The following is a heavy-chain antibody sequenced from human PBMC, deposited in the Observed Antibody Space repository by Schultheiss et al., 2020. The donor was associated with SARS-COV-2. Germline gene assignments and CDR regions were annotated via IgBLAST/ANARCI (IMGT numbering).Heavy chain of an antibody. D-gene: IGHD3-22*01. J-gene: IGHJ4*02. CDR1: GGSISSYY. CDR3: ARESHYYDSS. V-gene: IGHV4-4*07. CDR2: IYTSGST. Sequence: GSLRLSCTVSGGSISSYYWSWIRQPAGKGLEWIGRIYTSGSTNYNPSLKSRVTISVDTSKNQFSLKLSSVTAADTAVYYCARESHYYDSSWGQGTLVTVSS.